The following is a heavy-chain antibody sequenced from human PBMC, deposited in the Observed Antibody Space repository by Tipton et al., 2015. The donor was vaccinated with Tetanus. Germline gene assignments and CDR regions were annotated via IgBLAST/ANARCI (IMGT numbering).Heavy chain of an antibody. CDR3: ARERDGYSYGYRWFDP. V-gene: IGHV4-59*12. CDR1: GGSISSYY. CDR2: IYYSGST. Sequence: TLSLTCTVSGGSISSYYWSWIRQPPGKGLEWIGYIYYSGSTNYNPSLKSRVTMSVDTSKNQFSLKLSSVTAADTAVYYCARERDGYSYGYRWFDPWGQGTLVTVSS. D-gene: IGHD5-18*01. J-gene: IGHJ5*02.